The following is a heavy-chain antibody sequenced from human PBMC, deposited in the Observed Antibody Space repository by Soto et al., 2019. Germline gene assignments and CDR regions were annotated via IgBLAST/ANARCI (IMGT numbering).Heavy chain of an antibody. D-gene: IGHD2-2*01. CDR3: ARDFDQGSFDY. CDR2: INTDNGNT. CDR1: GYTFTRYT. V-gene: IGHV1-3*04. J-gene: IGHJ4*02. Sequence: QVHLVQSGAEVKKPGASVKISCEASGYTFTRYTLHWVRQAPGQRLEWMGWINTDNGNTGYSQKCQGRVTVVRDTPARIVYMKLSSLMSGDTAVYYWARDFDQGSFDYWGQGTLVTVSS.